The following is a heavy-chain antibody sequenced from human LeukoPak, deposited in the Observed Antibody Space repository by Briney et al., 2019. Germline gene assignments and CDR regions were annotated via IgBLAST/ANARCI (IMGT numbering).Heavy chain of an antibody. V-gene: IGHV3-72*01. CDR1: GFTFSSYA. CDR2: IRNKANSYTT. D-gene: IGHD2-15*01. CDR3: ARGLLPYYGMDV. J-gene: IGHJ6*02. Sequence: PGGSLRLSCAASGFTFSSYAMSWVRQAPGKGLEWVGRIRNKANSYTTQYAASVQGRFTISRDGSKNSLYLQMNSLKTEDTAVYYCARGLLPYYGMDVWGQGTTVTVSS.